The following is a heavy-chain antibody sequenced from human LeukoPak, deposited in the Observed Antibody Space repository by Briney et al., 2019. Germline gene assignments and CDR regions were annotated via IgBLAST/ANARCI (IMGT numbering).Heavy chain of an antibody. D-gene: IGHD4-17*01. V-gene: IGHV1-69*05. CDR2: IIPIFGTA. CDR1: GGTFSIYA. CDR3: ARESTVTIGFDY. J-gene: IGHJ4*02. Sequence: SVKVSCXASGGTFSIYAISWVRQAHGQGLEWMGGIIPIFGTANYAQKFQGRVTITTDESTSTAYMELSSLRSEDTAVYYCARESTVTIGFDYWGQGTLVTVSS.